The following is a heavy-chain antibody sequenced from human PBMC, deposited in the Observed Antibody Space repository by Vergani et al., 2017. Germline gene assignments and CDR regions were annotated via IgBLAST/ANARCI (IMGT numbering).Heavy chain of an antibody. V-gene: IGHV1-69*18. CDR2: IIPIFGTA. J-gene: IGHJ4*02. CDR1: GGTFSSYA. CDR3: ASGGNYDFWSGYYTGGFDY. Sequence: QVQLVQSGAEVKKPGSSVKVSCKASGGTFSSYAISWVRQAPGQGLEWMGRIIPIFGTANYAQKFQGRVTITADESTSTAYMELSSLRSEDTAVYYCASGGNYDFWSGYYTGGFDYWGQGTLVTVSS. D-gene: IGHD3-3*01.